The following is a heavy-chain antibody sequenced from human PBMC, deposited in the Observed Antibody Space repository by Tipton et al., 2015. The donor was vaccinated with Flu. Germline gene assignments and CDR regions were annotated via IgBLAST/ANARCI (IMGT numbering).Heavy chain of an antibody. V-gene: IGHV4-39*07. J-gene: IGHJ3*02. CDR3: VRVGAVTMVRGLAFDAFDI. CDR2: IYHSGST. Sequence: TLSLTCTVSGASISSESYYWGWIRQPPGKGLEWIGNIYHSGSTNYNPSLKSRVTISLDKSKNQFSLNLSSVTAADTAVYYCVRVGAVTMVRGLAFDAFDIWGRGTMVAVAS. D-gene: IGHD3-10*01. CDR1: GASISSESYY.